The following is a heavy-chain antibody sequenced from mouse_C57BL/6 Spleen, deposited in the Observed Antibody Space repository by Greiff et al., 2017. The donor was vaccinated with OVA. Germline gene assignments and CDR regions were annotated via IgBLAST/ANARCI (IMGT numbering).Heavy chain of an antibody. J-gene: IGHJ4*01. Sequence: QVQLQQSGAELVRPGASVKLSCKASGYTFTDYYINWVKQRPGQGLEWIARIYPGSGNTYYNEKFKGKATLTAEKSSSTAYMQLSSLTSEDSAVYFCARCPGYYVAMDYWGQGTSVTVSS. CDR1: GYTFTDYY. V-gene: IGHV1-76*01. D-gene: IGHD2-3*01. CDR3: ARCPGYYVAMDY. CDR2: IYPGSGNT.